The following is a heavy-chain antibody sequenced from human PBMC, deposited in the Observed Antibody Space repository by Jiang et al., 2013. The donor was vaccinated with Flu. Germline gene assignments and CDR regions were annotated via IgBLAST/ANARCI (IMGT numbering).Heavy chain of an antibody. V-gene: IGHV4-59*01. J-gene: IGHJ6*02. CDR3: AREYIEYSSSSNYYYYYGMDV. Sequence: GPGLVKPSETLSLICTVSGGSISSYHWSWIRQSPGEGLEWIGYIYYIGNTNYNPSLKSRVTLSVDTSKNQFSLKLSSVTAADTAVYYCAREYIEYSSSSNYYYYYGMDVWG. D-gene: IGHD6-6*01. CDR1: GGSISSYH. CDR2: IYYIGNT.